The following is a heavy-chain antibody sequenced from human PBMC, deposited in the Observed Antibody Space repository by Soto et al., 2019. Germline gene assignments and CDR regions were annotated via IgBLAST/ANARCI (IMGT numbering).Heavy chain of an antibody. CDR3: ARGPRITMIVVVISEFDP. V-gene: IGHV1-46*03. Sequence: GASVKVSCKASGYTFTSYYMHWVRQAPGQGLEWMGIINPSGGSTSYAQKFQGRVTMTRDTSTSTAYMELSSLRSEDTAVYYCARGPRITMIVVVISEFDPWGQGTLVTVSS. J-gene: IGHJ5*02. CDR1: GYTFTSYY. D-gene: IGHD3-22*01. CDR2: INPSGGST.